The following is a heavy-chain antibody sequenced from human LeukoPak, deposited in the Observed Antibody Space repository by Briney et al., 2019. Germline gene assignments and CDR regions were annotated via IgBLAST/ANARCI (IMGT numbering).Heavy chain of an antibody. D-gene: IGHD5-24*01. CDR2: INSNTGNP. V-gene: IGHV7-4-1*02. CDR3: ARAARDGYDPGDAFDI. Sequence: ASVKVSCKASGYTFTRNALNWVRQAPGQGLDWMGWINSNTGNPTYAQGFTGPIVFSLDTSVSTAYLQISSLTAEDTAVYYCARAARDGYDPGDAFDIWGQGTLVTVSS. J-gene: IGHJ3*02. CDR1: GYTFTRNA.